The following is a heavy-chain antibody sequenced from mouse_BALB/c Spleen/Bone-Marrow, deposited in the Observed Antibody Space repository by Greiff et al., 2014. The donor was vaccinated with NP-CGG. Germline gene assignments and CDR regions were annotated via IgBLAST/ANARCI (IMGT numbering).Heavy chain of an antibody. Sequence: QVQLQQPGAELARPGASVKLSCKASGYTFTSYWMQWVKQRPGQGLEWIGAIYPGDGDTRYTQKFEGKATLTADKSSSTAYMQLSSLASEDSAVYYCARGDYDYDDWFAYWGQGTLVTVSA. D-gene: IGHD2-4*01. J-gene: IGHJ3*01. CDR2: IYPGDGDT. V-gene: IGHV1-87*01. CDR3: ARGDYDYDDWFAY. CDR1: GYTFTSYW.